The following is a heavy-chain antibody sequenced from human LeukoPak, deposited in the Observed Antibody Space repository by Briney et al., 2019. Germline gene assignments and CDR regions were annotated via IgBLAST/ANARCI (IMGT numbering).Heavy chain of an antibody. CDR1: GFTFSSYA. V-gene: IGHV3-23*01. CDR2: IGAGGTFT. CDR3: ARGIGYSYIDY. Sequence: GGSLRLSCTASGFTFSSYAMNWVRQAPGKGLEWVSGIGAGGTFTYYADSVKGRFTVFRDNSRNTLYLQMNSLRAEDTAVYYCARGIGYSYIDYWGQGTLVTVSS. D-gene: IGHD5-18*01. J-gene: IGHJ4*02.